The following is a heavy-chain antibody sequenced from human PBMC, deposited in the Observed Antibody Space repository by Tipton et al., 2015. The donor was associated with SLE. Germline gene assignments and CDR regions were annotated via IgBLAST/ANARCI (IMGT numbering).Heavy chain of an antibody. D-gene: IGHD6-13*01. Sequence: TLSLTCTVSGGSISSYYWSWIRQPPGKGLEWIGYIYYSGSTNYNPSLKSRVTISVDTSKNQFSLKLSSVTAADTAVYYCARRGPFFIAPAFDIWGQGTMVTVSS. CDR1: GGSISSYY. J-gene: IGHJ3*02. CDR2: IYYSGST. CDR3: ARRGPFFIAPAFDI. V-gene: IGHV4-59*01.